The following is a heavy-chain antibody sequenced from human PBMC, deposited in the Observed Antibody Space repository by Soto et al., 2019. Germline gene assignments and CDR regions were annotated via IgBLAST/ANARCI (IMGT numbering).Heavy chain of an antibody. D-gene: IGHD4-4*01. CDR3: AKDYYSNYVYYYGMDV. V-gene: IGHV3-23*01. J-gene: IGHJ6*02. CDR1: GFTLSSYA. Sequence: PGGSLRLSCAASGFTLSSYAMSWVRQAPGKGLEWVSAISGSGGSTYYADSVKGLFTISRDNSKNTLYLQMNSLRAEDTAVYYCAKDYYSNYVYYYGMDVWGQGTTVTVSS. CDR2: ISGSGGST.